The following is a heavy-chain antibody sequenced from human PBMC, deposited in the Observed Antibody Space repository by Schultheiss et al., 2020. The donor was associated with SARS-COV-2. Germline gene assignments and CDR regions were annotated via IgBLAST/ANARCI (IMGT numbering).Heavy chain of an antibody. D-gene: IGHD6-19*01. CDR1: GFTFSSYN. Sequence: GESLKISCAASGFTFSSYNMNWVRQTPGKGLEWVSSISDSGSSTYYADSVKGRFTISRDNAKNTLYLQMNSLRAEDTAIYYCATSGYSSQFDPWGQGTLVTVSS. J-gene: IGHJ5*02. CDR3: ATSGYSSQFDP. V-gene: IGHV3-21*01. CDR2: ISDSGSST.